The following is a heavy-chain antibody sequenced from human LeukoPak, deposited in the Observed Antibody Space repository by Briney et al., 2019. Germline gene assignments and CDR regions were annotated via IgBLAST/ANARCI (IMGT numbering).Heavy chain of an antibody. D-gene: IGHD1-1*01. Sequence: SETLSLTCTVSGGSMSSYYWGWIRQPPGKGLEWIGSIYYSGSTYYNPSLKSRVTISVDKSKNQFSLELSSVTAADTAVYYCARDHRQLNIYYYYYGMDVWGQGTTVTVSS. V-gene: IGHV4-39*07. CDR3: ARDHRQLNIYYYYYGMDV. CDR1: GGSMSSYY. J-gene: IGHJ6*02. CDR2: IYYSGST.